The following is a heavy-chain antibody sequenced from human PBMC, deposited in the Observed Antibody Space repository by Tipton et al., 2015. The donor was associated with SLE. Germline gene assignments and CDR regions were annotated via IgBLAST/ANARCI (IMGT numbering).Heavy chain of an antibody. CDR3: TIVMTGSRSDF. Sequence: TLSLTCTVSGCSISSSSYYWGWIRQPPGKGLEWIGSIFYSGSTYFNPSLKSRVTLSRDTSKNQFSLNRNSVTAADTAFYYCTIVMTGSRSDFWGRGTLVTVSP. CDR1: GCSISSSSYY. V-gene: IGHV4-39*07. CDR2: IFYSGST. D-gene: IGHD1-26*01. J-gene: IGHJ4*02.